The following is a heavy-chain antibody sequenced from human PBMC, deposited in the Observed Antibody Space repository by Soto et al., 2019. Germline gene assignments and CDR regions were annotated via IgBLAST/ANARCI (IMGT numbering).Heavy chain of an antibody. V-gene: IGHV3-23*01. CDR1: GFTFSSYA. CDR2: ITGSGGGT. J-gene: IGHJ4*02. D-gene: IGHD1-26*01. CDR3: AKGHSVNYWGVLDY. Sequence: GGSLRLSCVASGFTFSSYAMSWVRQAPGKGLEWVSVITGSGGGTYYADSVKGRFSFSRDNSKNTLYLQMNSLRAEDTAVYYCAKGHSVNYWGVLDYSGLGTLVTVSS.